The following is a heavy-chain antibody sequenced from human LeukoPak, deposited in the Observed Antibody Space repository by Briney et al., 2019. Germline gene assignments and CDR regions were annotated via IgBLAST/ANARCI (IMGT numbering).Heavy chain of an antibody. CDR1: GGSISSSSYY. CDR2: IYYSGST. D-gene: IGHD4-17*01. CDR3: ARHGSHRYHGDYVVGGAFDI. J-gene: IGHJ3*02. V-gene: IGHV4-39*01. Sequence: SSETLSLTCTVSGGSISSSSYYWGWIRQPPGKGLEWIGSIYYSGSTYYNPSLKSRVTISVDTSKNQFSLKLSSVTAADTAVYYCARHGSHRYHGDYVVGGAFDIWGQGTMVTVSS.